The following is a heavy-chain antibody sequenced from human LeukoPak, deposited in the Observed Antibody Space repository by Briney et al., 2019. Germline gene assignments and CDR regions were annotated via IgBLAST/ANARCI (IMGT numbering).Heavy chain of an antibody. CDR1: GGSISSGGYS. Sequence: PSETLSLTCAVSGGSISSGGYSWSWIRQPPGKGLEWIGYIYYSGSTYYNPSLKSRVTISVDTSKNQFSLKLSSVTAADTAVYYCARGASRGWFGELKWRPLGYWGQGTLVTVSS. V-gene: IGHV4-30-4*07. CDR2: IYYSGST. CDR3: ARGASRGWFGELKWRPLGY. D-gene: IGHD3-10*01. J-gene: IGHJ4*02.